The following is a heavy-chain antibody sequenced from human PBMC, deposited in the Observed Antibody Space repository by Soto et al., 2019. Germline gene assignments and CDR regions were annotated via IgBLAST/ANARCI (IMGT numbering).Heavy chain of an antibody. CDR3: ARQNDFWSGNGYYYGMDV. D-gene: IGHD3-3*01. CDR1: GYSFTSYW. CDR2: IDPSDSYT. V-gene: IGHV5-10-1*01. Sequence: GESLKISCKGSGYSFTSYWISWVRQMPGKGLEWMGRIDPSDSYTNYSPSFQGHVTISADKSISTAYLQWSSLKGSDTAMYYCARQNDFWSGNGYYYGMDVWGQGTTVTVSS. J-gene: IGHJ6*02.